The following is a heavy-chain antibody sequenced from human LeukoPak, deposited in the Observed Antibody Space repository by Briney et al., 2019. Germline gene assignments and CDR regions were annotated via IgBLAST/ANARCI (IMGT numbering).Heavy chain of an antibody. J-gene: IGHJ6*02. Sequence: SETLSLTCAVSGGSFSGYYWTWIRQPPGKGLEWIGEINHSGSANYNPSLKSRVTISLDTSKNQFSLKLSSVTAADTAVYYCARSTGVYDIMTGYYHYYGMDVWGQGTTVTVSS. D-gene: IGHD3-9*01. CDR1: GGSFSGYY. CDR3: ARSTGVYDIMTGYYHYYGMDV. V-gene: IGHV4-34*01. CDR2: INHSGSA.